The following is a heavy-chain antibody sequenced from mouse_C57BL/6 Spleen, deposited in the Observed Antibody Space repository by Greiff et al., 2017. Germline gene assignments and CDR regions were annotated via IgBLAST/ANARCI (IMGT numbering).Heavy chain of an antibody. CDR3: ARWPTYYSNYVGYFDY. CDR1: GFNIKDYY. CDR2: IDPEDGET. J-gene: IGHJ2*01. Sequence: EVQLQESGAELVKPGASVKLSCTASGFNIKDYYMHWVKQRTEQGLEWIGRIDPEDGETKYAPKFQGKATITADKSSNTAYLQLSSLTSEDTAVYYCARWPTYYSNYVGYFDYWGQGTTLTVSS. V-gene: IGHV14-2*01. D-gene: IGHD2-5*01.